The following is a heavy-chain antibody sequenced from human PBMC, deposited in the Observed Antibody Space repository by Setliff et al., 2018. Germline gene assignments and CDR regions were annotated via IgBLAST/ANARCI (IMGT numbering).Heavy chain of an antibody. D-gene: IGHD3-10*01. CDR1: GYSFTSYW. J-gene: IGHJ6*03. Sequence: GESLKISCKGSGYSFTSYWIGWVRQMPGKGLEWMGIIYPGDSDTRYSPSFQGQVTISADKSISTAYLQWSSLKASDTAMYYCARAPRITMVRGFFIGFMDVWGKGTTVTVSS. CDR3: ARAPRITMVRGFFIGFMDV. V-gene: IGHV5-51*01. CDR2: IYPGDSDT.